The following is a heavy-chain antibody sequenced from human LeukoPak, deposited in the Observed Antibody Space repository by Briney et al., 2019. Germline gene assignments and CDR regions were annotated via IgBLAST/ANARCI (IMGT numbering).Heavy chain of an antibody. CDR2: ISSSYSII. Sequence: GESLRLSCAVSGFTFSSYSMNWVRQAPGKGLEWVSYISSSYSIISYADSVKGRFTISIDNAENSLYLQMNSLRDEDTAVYYCARDYAYAFDIWGQGTMVTVSS. V-gene: IGHV3-48*02. D-gene: IGHD3-16*01. CDR1: GFTFSSYS. CDR3: ARDYAYAFDI. J-gene: IGHJ3*02.